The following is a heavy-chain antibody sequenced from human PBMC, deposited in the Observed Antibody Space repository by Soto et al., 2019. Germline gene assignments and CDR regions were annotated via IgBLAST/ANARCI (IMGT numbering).Heavy chain of an antibody. CDR1: GGSISSNNW. Sequence: QVQLQESGPGLVKPSGTLSLTCAVSGGSISSNNWWSWVRQPPGKWLEWIGEIYHSGSTNYNPSRKSRVTISVDKSKNQCSLKLSSVTDADTAVYYCARGIAASSQGYYFDYWGQGTLVTVSS. V-gene: IGHV4-4*02. CDR2: IYHSGST. D-gene: IGHD6-13*01. J-gene: IGHJ4*02. CDR3: ARGIAASSQGYYFDY.